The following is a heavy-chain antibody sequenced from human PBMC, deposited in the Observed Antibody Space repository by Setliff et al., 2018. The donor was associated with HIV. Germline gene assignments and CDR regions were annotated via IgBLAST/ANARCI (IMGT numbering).Heavy chain of an antibody. V-gene: IGHV4-39*01. CDR2: IYYSGST. J-gene: IGHJ4*02. D-gene: IGHD5-18*01. CDR3: ARTRGYTYGYIDS. CDR1: GDSTSSSSSY. Sequence: PSETLSLTCTVSGDSTSSSSSYWGWIRQPPGKGLEWIGSIYYSGSTYYNPSLKSRVTISVDTSKNQFSLKLNSVTAADTAVYYCARTRGYTYGYIDSWAQGTLVTVPQ.